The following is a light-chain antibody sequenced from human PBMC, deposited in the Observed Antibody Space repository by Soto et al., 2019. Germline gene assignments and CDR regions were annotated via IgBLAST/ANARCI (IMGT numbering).Light chain of an antibody. CDR1: QSASN. CDR3: QQYGSSPPSIT. J-gene: IGKJ5*01. CDR2: GAS. V-gene: IGKV3-20*01. Sequence: EIVLTQSPGTLSLSPGERATLSCRASQSASNLAWYQQKPGQAPRLLIFGASNRATGIPDRFSGRGSGTDFTLTINRLEPEDFALYYCQQYGSSPPSITFGQGTRLEIK.